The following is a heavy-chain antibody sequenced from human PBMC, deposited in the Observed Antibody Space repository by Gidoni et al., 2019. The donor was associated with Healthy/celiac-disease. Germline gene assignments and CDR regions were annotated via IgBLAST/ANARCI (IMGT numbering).Heavy chain of an antibody. V-gene: IGHV1-69*06. CDR2: IIPIFGTA. CDR1: GGTFSSYA. J-gene: IGHJ6*02. Sequence: QVQLVQSGAEVKPPGSAVKVSCKASGGTFSSYAISWVRQAPGQGLEWMGGIIPIFGTANYAQKFQGRVTITADKSTSTAYMELSSLRSEDTAVYYWARDHIVVVPAAPSYGMDVWGQGTTVTVSS. D-gene: IGHD2-2*01. CDR3: ARDHIVVVPAAPSYGMDV.